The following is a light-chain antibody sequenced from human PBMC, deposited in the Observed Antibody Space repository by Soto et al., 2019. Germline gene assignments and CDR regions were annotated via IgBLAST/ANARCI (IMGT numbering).Light chain of an antibody. J-gene: IGLJ2*01. V-gene: IGLV2-14*03. CDR2: DVN. CDR3: TSWTTSTTMI. CDR1: SSDIGAYNF. Sequence: QSVLTQPASVSGSPGQSITISCTGTSSDIGAYNFVSWYQQHPGKAPKLMLYDVNIRPSGVSNRFSGPKSGNTASLTISGLQAEDEADYYCTSWTTSTTMIFGVGTTLTVL.